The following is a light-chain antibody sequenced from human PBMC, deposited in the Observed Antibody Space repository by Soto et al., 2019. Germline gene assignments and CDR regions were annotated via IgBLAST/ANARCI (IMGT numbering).Light chain of an antibody. Sequence: QSVLTQPASVSGSLGQSITISCTGTSSDVGGYNYVSWYQHHPGKAPKLIIYDVTNRPSGVSNPFSGSKSGNTASLTISGLQPEDEADYYCSSYTTSNTRQIVFGTGTKVTV. J-gene: IGLJ1*01. CDR2: DVT. CDR3: SSYTTSNTRQIV. V-gene: IGLV2-14*03. CDR1: SSDVGGYNY.